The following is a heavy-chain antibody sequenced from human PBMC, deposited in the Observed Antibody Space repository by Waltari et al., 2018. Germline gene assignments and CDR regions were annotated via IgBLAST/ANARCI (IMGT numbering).Heavy chain of an antibody. J-gene: IGHJ4*02. D-gene: IGHD2-2*01. CDR2: IIPSFTTV. Sequence: QVQLVQSGAEVKKPGSSVKVSCKASGGTFSSFAISWVRQAPGQGPEWMGGIIPSFTTVNYAQKFQGRVTITADESTSTAYMELSSLRSEDTALYYCARSPNTVVVPAAMEYYFDLWGQGTLVTVSS. V-gene: IGHV1-69*01. CDR1: GGTFSSFA. CDR3: ARSPNTVVVPAAMEYYFDL.